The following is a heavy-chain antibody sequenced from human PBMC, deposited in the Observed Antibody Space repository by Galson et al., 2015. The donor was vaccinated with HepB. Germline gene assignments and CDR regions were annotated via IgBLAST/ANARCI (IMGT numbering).Heavy chain of an antibody. CDR2: INPSGGST. J-gene: IGHJ5*02. CDR1: GYTFTSYY. D-gene: IGHD2-2*01. CDR3: ARDHAVPAARGWFDP. V-gene: IGHV1-46*03. Sequence: SVKVSCKASGYTFTSYYMHWVRQAPGQGLEWMGIINPSGGSTSYAQKFQGRVTMTRDTSTSTVYMKLSSLRSEDTAVYYCARDHAVPAARGWFDPWGQGTLVTVSS.